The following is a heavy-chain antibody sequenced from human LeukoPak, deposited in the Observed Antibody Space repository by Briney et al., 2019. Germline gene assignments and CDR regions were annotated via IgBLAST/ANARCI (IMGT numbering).Heavy chain of an antibody. Sequence: GGSLRLSCAASGFSFSSYWMSWVRQAPGKGLEWVADTKQDGSEKYYVDSVKGRFTISRDNPRNSLYLQMNSLRAEDTAVYYCAKAVVVAAYYYYYGMDVWGQGTTVTVSS. CDR1: GFSFSSYW. CDR3: AKAVVVAAYYYYYGMDV. D-gene: IGHD2-15*01. CDR2: TKQDGSEK. V-gene: IGHV3-7*03. J-gene: IGHJ6*02.